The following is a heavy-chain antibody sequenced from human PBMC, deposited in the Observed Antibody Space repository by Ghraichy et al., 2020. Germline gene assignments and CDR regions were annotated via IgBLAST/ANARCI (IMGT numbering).Heavy chain of an antibody. J-gene: IGHJ4*02. CDR3: ARGSDYYGSGSYYKDPGYFDY. D-gene: IGHD3-10*01. CDR1: GFTFSSYA. CDR2: ISYDGSNK. Sequence: LSLTCAASGFTFSSYAMHWVRQAPGKGLEWVAVISYDGSNKYYADSVKGRFTISRDNSKNTLYLQMNSLRAEDTAVYYCARGSDYYGSGSYYKDPGYFDYWGQGTLVTVSS. V-gene: IGHV3-30-3*01.